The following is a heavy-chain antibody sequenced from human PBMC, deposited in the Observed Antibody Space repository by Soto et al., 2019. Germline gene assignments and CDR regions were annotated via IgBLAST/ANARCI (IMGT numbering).Heavy chain of an antibody. J-gene: IGHJ4*02. CDR1: GFIFSHYA. V-gene: IGHV3-23*01. D-gene: IGHD1-1*01. CDR2: VAYNGDP. Sequence: GGSLRLSCEASGFIFSHYAMTWVRQAPGKGLEWVSTVAYNGDPYSPDSVKGRFAISRDNSRNTVTLQMTSLRAEDTAVYFCVKAGGTKVRSGTRTFDYWGQGTLVTVSS. CDR3: VKAGGTKVRSGTRTFDY.